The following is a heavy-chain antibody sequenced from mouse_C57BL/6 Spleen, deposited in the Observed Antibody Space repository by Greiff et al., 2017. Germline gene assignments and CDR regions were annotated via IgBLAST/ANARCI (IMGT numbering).Heavy chain of an antibody. V-gene: IGHV5-17*01. CDR1: GFTFSDYG. CDR2: ISSGSSTI. J-gene: IGHJ3*01. D-gene: IGHD1-1*01. Sequence: EVKLVESGGGLVKPGGSLKLSCAASGFTFSDYGMHWVRQAPEKGLEWVAYISSGSSTIYYADTVKGRFTISRDNAKNTLFLQMPNLRSEDTAMYYCARPYYYGSSYPPFAYWGQGTLVTVSA. CDR3: ARPYYYGSSYPPFAY.